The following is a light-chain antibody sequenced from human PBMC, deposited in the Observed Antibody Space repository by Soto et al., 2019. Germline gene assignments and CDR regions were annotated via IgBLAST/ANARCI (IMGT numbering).Light chain of an antibody. CDR1: SGHSSYA. CDR3: QTWGTGIHVV. V-gene: IGLV4-69*01. J-gene: IGLJ2*01. CDR2: IDSDGSH. Sequence: QLVLTQSPSASSSLVASVKRTCTLSSGHSSYAIAWHKQQPDKCPRYLMKIDSDGSHTKGDAIPDRFSGSSSGAESYLTISSIKSEDEADYYCQTWGTGIHVVFGGGTKLTVL.